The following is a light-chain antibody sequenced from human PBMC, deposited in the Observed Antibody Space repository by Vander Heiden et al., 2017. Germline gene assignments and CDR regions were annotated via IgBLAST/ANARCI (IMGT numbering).Light chain of an antibody. Sequence: SALTQPASVSGSPGQSITISCTGTSSDVGSYNLVSLYQQHPGTAPKLMIYEGSKRPSGVSTRFSGSKAGNTASLTISGLQAEDEADYYCCSDAGSSSWVFGGGTKLTVL. CDR3: CSDAGSSSWV. CDR2: EGS. CDR1: SSDVGSYNL. J-gene: IGLJ3*02. V-gene: IGLV2-23*01.